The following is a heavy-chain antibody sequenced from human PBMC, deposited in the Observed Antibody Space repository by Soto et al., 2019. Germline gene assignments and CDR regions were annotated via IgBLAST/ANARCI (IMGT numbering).Heavy chain of an antibody. CDR1: GFTFSSYA. D-gene: IGHD3-3*01. CDR3: AKVLGGDFWSGYPFDY. Sequence: GGSLRLSCAASGFTFSSYAMSWVRQAPGKGLEWVSAISGSGGSTYYADSVKGRFTISRDNSKNTLYLQMNSLRAEDTAVYYCAKVLGGDFWSGYPFDYWGHGTLVTISS. CDR2: ISGSGGST. V-gene: IGHV3-23*01. J-gene: IGHJ4*01.